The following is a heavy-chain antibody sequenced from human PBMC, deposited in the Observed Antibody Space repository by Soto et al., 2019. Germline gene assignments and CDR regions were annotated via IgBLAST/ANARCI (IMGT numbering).Heavy chain of an antibody. Sequence: QVQLQQWGAGLLKPSETLSLTCAVYGGSFSGYYWSWIRQPPGKGLEWIGEINHSGSTNYNPSLKSRVTISVDTSKNQFSLKLSSVTAADTAVYYCARGGGHPPPDIVLMVYADRLPWFDPWGQGTLVTVSS. CDR3: ARGGGHPPPDIVLMVYADRLPWFDP. J-gene: IGHJ5*02. CDR1: GGSFSGYY. V-gene: IGHV4-34*01. D-gene: IGHD2-8*01. CDR2: INHSGST.